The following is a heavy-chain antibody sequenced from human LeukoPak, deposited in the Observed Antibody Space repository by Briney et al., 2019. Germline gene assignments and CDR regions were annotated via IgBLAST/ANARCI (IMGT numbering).Heavy chain of an antibody. V-gene: IGHV3-23*01. CDR1: GFTFSTYA. J-gene: IGHJ4*02. CDR3: AKDGYSGSQNDY. D-gene: IGHD1-26*01. Sequence: GGSLRLSCAASGFTFSTYAMTWVRQAPGKGLEWVSAISGSGGSTYYADSVKGRFTISRDNSKNTLYLQMNSLRAEDTAVYYCAKDGYSGSQNDYWGQGTLVTVSS. CDR2: ISGSGGST.